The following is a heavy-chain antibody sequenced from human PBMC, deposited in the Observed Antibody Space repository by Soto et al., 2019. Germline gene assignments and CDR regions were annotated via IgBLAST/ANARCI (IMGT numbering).Heavy chain of an antibody. D-gene: IGHD2-21*02. CDR1: GFSLSTSGVG. Sequence: QITLKESGPTLVKPTQTLTLTCTFSGFSLSTSGVGVGWIRQPPGKALEWLALIYWDDDKRYSPSLRSRLTISKDPSKNQVVLTMTNIDPVDTATYYCIQSRCGGDCLQSYASHYYYGMDVWGQGTTVTVSS. J-gene: IGHJ6*02. V-gene: IGHV2-5*02. CDR3: IQSRCGGDCLQSYASHYYYGMDV. CDR2: IYWDDDK.